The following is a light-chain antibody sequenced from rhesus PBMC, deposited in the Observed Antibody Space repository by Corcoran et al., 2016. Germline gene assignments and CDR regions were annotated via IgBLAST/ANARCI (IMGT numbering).Light chain of an antibody. CDR3: RQYNSDPWT. CDR1: QGISTY. CDR2: GAS. Sequence: DIQMTQSPSSLSASVGDRVTITCRTRQGISTYLNWYQQKTGKAPKRLIHGASILDSGVPSRFSGSGSGTDFTLTSNTLQPDDFATYYCRQYNSDPWTFGPGTKVDIK. V-gene: IGKV1-43*02. J-gene: IGKJ1*01.